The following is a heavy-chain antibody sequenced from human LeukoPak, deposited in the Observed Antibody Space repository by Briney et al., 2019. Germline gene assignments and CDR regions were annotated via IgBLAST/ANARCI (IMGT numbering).Heavy chain of an antibody. CDR3: ARHSGERDRFNYDILTGNAFDI. D-gene: IGHD3-9*01. CDR2: IYYSGST. Sequence: PSETQSLTCTVSGGSISSYYWSWIRQPPGKGLEWIGYIYYSGSTNYNPSLKSRVTISVDTSKNQFSLKLSSVTAADTAVYYCARHSGERDRFNYDILTGNAFDIWGQGTMVTVSS. CDR1: GGSISSYY. V-gene: IGHV4-59*08. J-gene: IGHJ3*02.